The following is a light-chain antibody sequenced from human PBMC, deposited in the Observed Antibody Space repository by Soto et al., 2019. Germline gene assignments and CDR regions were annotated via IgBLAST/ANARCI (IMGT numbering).Light chain of an antibody. CDR1: QSVLYSSNNKNY. CDR2: WAS. Sequence: DIVMTQSPDSLAVSLGERATINCKSSQSVLYSSNNKNYLAWYQQKPGQPPKLLIYWASTRESGVPDRFSGSGSGTDFTLNISSLQAADVAVYYCQRYYRTPLTFGGGTKVEIK. V-gene: IGKV4-1*01. CDR3: QRYYRTPLT. J-gene: IGKJ4*01.